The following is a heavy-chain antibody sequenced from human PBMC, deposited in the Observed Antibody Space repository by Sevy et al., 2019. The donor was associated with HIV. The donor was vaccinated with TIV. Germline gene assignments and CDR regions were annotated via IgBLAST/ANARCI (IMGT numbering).Heavy chain of an antibody. Sequence: GGSLRLSCAASGFIFSSFEMNWVRQAPGKGLEWVSSISKSGSNRYYEDSVKGRVTISRDNAKKSLYLQMNSLRAEDTAIYYCAKRGGQYDLGMDVWGQGTTVTVSS. CDR3: AKRGGQYDLGMDV. V-gene: IGHV3-48*03. D-gene: IGHD1-1*01. CDR1: GFIFSSFE. J-gene: IGHJ6*02. CDR2: ISKSGSNR.